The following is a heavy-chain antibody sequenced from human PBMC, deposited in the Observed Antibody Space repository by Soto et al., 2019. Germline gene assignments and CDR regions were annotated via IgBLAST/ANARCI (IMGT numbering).Heavy chain of an antibody. CDR2: IYYSGST. D-gene: IGHD3-3*01. Sequence: PSETLSLTCTVSGGSISSGGYYWSWIRQHPGKGLEWIGYIYYSGSTYYNPSLKSRVTISVETSKNQFSLKLSSVTAADTAGYYWASSNYDFWSSVDYWGKGTLVTVSS. CDR1: GGSISSGGYY. J-gene: IGHJ4*02. V-gene: IGHV4-31*03. CDR3: ASSNYDFWSSVDY.